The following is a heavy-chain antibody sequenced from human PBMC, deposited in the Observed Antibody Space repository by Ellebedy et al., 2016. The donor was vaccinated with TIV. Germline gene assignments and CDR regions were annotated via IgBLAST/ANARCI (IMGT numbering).Heavy chain of an antibody. D-gene: IGHD2-2*01. Sequence: AASVKVSCKTSGYTFTSYGISWVRQALGQGLEWMGWISAYNGNTNYAQMLQGRVTMTTDTFTSTAYMELRSLRSDDTAVYYCARYCNSTTCSNWFDPWGQGTLVTVSS. J-gene: IGHJ5*02. CDR3: ARYCNSTTCSNWFDP. CDR2: ISAYNGNT. V-gene: IGHV1-18*04. CDR1: GYTFTSYG.